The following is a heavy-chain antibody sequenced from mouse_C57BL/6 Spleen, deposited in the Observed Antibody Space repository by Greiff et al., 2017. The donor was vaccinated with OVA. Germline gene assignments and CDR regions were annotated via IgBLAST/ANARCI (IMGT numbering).Heavy chain of an antibody. V-gene: IGHV2-2*01. J-gene: IGHJ1*03. CDR3: ARNAYYSNYWYFDV. Sequence: VQLKQSGPGLVQPSQSLSITCTVSGFSLTSYGVHWVRQSPGKGLEWLGVIWSGGSTDYNAAFISRLSISKDNSKSQVFFKMNSLQADDTAIYYCARNAYYSNYWYFDVWGTGTTVTVSS. CDR2: IWSGGST. D-gene: IGHD2-5*01. CDR1: GFSLTSYG.